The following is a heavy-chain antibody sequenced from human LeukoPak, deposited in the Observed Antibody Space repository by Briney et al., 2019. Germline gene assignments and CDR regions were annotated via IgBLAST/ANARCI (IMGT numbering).Heavy chain of an antibody. D-gene: IGHD3-10*01. CDR1: GFTFSSYA. V-gene: IGHV3-30-3*01. CDR3: ARAPRARGLIIDY. J-gene: IGHJ4*02. CDR2: ISYDGSNK. Sequence: GGSLRLSCAASGFTFSSYAMHWVRQAPGKGLEWVAVISYDGSNKYYADSVKGRFTISRDNSKNTLYLQMNSLRAEDTAVYYRARAPRARGLIIDYWGQGTLVTVSS.